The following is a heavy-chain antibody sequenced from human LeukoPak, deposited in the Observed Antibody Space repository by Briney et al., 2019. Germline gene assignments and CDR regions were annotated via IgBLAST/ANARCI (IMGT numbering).Heavy chain of an antibody. J-gene: IGHJ4*02. Sequence: GGSVRLSCAASGFTFSSYAMSWVRQAPGKGLEWVSAISGSGGSTYYADSVKGRFTISRDNSKNSLYLQMNSLRAEDTALYYCARVAAAGTGGDYFDYWGQGTLVTVSS. CDR2: ISGSGGST. CDR1: GFTFSSYA. D-gene: IGHD6-13*01. V-gene: IGHV3-23*01. CDR3: ARVAAAGTGGDYFDY.